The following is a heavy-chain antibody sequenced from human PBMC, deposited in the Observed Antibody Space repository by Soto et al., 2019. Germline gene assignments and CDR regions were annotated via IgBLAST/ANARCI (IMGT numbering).Heavy chain of an antibody. V-gene: IGHV3-23*01. CDR1: GFTFSSYA. Sequence: EVQLLESGGGLVQPGGSLRLSCAASGFTFSSYAMSWVRQAPGKGLEWVSVISGSGDSTYYADSVKGRFTISRDNSQNPLYLQMNSLRAEDTAVYYCARRTSGWYLDYWGQGTLVTVSS. CDR2: ISGSGDST. CDR3: ARRTSGWYLDY. D-gene: IGHD6-19*01. J-gene: IGHJ4*02.